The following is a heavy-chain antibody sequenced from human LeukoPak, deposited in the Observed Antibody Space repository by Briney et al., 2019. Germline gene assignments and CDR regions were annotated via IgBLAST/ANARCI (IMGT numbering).Heavy chain of an antibody. J-gene: IGHJ4*02. CDR2: IYSGGST. D-gene: IGHD5-12*01. CDR3: ARGTGGGYDDY. Sequence: GGSLRLSCAASGFTVSSNFMTWVRQAPGKGLDWVSVIYSGGSTYYADSVKGRFTISRDNSKNTVYLQMNSLRAEDTAVYYCARGTGGGYDDYWGQGTLVTVSS. CDR1: GFTVSSNF. V-gene: IGHV3-53*01.